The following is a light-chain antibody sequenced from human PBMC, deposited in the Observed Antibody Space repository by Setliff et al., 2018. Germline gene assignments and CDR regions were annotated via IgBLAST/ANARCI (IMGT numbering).Light chain of an antibody. V-gene: IGLV2-14*03. CDR2: DVS. Sequence: QSALTQPASVSGSPGQSITISCTGTSSDVGGYNYVSWYQQHPGKAPKLMIYDVSNRPSGVSNRFSGSKSGNTASLTISGLQAEDEADYYCSSYTSSSTLAVFGGGTKGTVL. CDR1: SSDVGGYNY. J-gene: IGLJ3*02. CDR3: SSYTSSSTLAV.